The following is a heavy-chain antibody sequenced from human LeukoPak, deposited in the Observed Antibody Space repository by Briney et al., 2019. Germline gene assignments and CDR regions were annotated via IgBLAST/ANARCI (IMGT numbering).Heavy chain of an antibody. CDR1: GFSFSDYN. CDR3: ARDLYSGSYYDFDY. CDR2: ISSSSSTT. Sequence: GGSLRLSCAASGFSFSDYNMNWVRQAPGKGLEWVAYISSSSSTTHYADFVTGRFSISRDNAKSSLYLQMNSLRVEDTAVYYCARDLYSGSYYDFDYWGQGTLVTVSS. J-gene: IGHJ4*02. V-gene: IGHV3-48*01. D-gene: IGHD1-26*01.